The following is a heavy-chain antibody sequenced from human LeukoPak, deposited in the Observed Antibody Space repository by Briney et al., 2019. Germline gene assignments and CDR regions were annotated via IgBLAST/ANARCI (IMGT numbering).Heavy chain of an antibody. CDR1: GGSFSGYY. CDR2: INHSGST. J-gene: IGHJ4*02. CDR3: ARGSGSYSRARPFDY. D-gene: IGHD1-26*01. V-gene: IGHV4-34*01. Sequence: PSETLSLTCAVYGGSFSGYYWSWIRQPPGKGLEWIGEINHSGSTNYNPSLKSQVTISVDTSKNQFSLKLSSVTAADTAVYYCARGSGSYSRARPFDYWGQGTLVTVSS.